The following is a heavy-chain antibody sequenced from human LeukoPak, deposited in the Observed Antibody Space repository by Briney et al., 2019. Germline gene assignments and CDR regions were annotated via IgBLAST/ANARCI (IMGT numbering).Heavy chain of an antibody. CDR3: AREVEAVAGTISDFDY. CDR1: GDIVSSNSAA. Sequence: SQTLSLTCAISGDIVSSNSAAWNWIRQSPSRGLEWLGRTYYRSKWYNDYAVSVKSRITINPDTSKNQFSLQLNSVTPEDTAVYYCAREVEAVAGTISDFDYWGQGTLVTVSS. D-gene: IGHD6-19*01. V-gene: IGHV6-1*01. J-gene: IGHJ4*02. CDR2: TYYRSKWYN.